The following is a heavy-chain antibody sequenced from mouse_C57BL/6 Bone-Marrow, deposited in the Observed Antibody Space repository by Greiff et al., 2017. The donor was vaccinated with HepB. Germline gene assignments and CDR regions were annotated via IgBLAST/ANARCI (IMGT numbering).Heavy chain of an antibody. V-gene: IGHV1-26*01. CDR3: ARGDYDYDDGFAY. Sequence: EVQLQQSGPELVKPGASVKISCKASGYTFTDYYMNWVKQSHGKSLEWIGDINPNNGGTSYNQKFKGKATLTVDKSSSTAYMELRSLTSEDSAVYYCARGDYDYDDGFAYWGQGTLVTVSA. J-gene: IGHJ3*01. CDR1: GYTFTDYY. CDR2: INPNNGGT. D-gene: IGHD2-4*01.